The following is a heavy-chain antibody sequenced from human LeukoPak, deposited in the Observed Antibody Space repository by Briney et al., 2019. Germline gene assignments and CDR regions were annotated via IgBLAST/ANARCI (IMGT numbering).Heavy chain of an antibody. Sequence: GGSLRLSCAASGFTFSSYSMNWVRQAPGKGLEWVSYISSSSSTIYYADSVKGRFTISRDTAKNSLYLQMNSLRAEDTAVYYCARGRGSYGYYFDYWGQGTLVTVSS. CDR1: GFTFSSYS. D-gene: IGHD5-18*01. V-gene: IGHV3-48*01. CDR3: ARGRGSYGYYFDY. J-gene: IGHJ4*02. CDR2: ISSSSSTI.